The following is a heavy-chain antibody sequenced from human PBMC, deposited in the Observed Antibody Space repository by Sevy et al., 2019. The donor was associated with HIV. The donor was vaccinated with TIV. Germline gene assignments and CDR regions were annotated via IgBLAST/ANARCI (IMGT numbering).Heavy chain of an antibody. CDR3: ARDQFSYFDY. J-gene: IGHJ4*02. V-gene: IGHV3-74*01. CDR2: INSDGSIT. D-gene: IGHD3-3*01. CDR1: GFTFTTYW. Sequence: GGSLRLSCATSGFTFTTYWMHWVRQSPGKGLVWVSRINSDGSITDYADSVKGRFTMSRDNAKNTLYLQMNSLRAEDTAVCYCARDQFSYFDYWGQGTLVTVSS.